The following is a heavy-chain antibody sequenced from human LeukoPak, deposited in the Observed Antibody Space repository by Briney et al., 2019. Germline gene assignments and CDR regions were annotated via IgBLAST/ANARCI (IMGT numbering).Heavy chain of an antibody. Sequence: ASVKVSCRASGYTFTSYDINWVRQATGQGLEWMGWMNPNSGNTGYAQKFQGRVTMTRNTSISTAYMELSSLRSEDTAVYYCARDHYLEWGYGMDVWGQGTTVTVSS. V-gene: IGHV1-8*01. CDR3: ARDHYLEWGYGMDV. CDR1: GYTFTSYD. D-gene: IGHD2-8*01. CDR2: MNPNSGNT. J-gene: IGHJ6*02.